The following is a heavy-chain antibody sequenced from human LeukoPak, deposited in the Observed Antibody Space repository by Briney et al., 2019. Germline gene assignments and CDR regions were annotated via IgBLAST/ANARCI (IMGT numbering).Heavy chain of an antibody. CDR3: AREVEMATISNPDGSYFDY. V-gene: IGHV1-69*06. D-gene: IGHD5-24*01. J-gene: IGHJ4*02. CDR2: IIPIFGTA. CDR1: GGTFSSYA. Sequence: ASVKVSCKASGGTFSSYAISWVRQAPGQGLEWMGGIIPIFGTANYAQKFQGRVTITADKSTSTAYMELSSLRSEDTAVYYCAREVEMATISNPDGSYFDYWGQGTLVTVSS.